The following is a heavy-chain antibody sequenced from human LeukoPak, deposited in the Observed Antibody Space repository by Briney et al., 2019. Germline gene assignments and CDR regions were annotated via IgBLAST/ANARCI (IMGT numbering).Heavy chain of an antibody. CDR3: ARAGDHQRDFFDY. J-gene: IGHJ4*02. V-gene: IGHV3-21*01. CDR2: ISSSSSYI. D-gene: IGHD3-10*01. CDR1: GFTFSSYS. Sequence: PGGSLRLSCAASGFTFSSYSMNWVRQAPGKGLEWVSSISSSSSYIYYADSVKGRFTISRDNAKNSLYLQMNSLRAEDTAVYYCARAGDHQRDFFDYWGQGTLVTVSS.